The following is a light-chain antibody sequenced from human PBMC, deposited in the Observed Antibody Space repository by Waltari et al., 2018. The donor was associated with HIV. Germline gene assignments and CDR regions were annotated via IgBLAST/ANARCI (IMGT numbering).Light chain of an antibody. CDR1: QCVGNY. J-gene: IGKJ4*01. Sequence: EIVLTQSPATLSLSPGERATLSCRASQCVGNYLAWYQHKPGQAPRLLIYDGSNRASGVPARFSVSGSGTDFTLTISSLEPEDFAVYYCQQRSSWPQLTFGGGTKVEIK. CDR3: QQRSSWPQLT. V-gene: IGKV3-11*01. CDR2: DGS.